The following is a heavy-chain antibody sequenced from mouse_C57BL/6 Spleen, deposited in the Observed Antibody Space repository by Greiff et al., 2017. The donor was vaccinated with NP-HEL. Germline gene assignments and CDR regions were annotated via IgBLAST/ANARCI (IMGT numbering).Heavy chain of an antibody. CDR2: IYPRDGST. J-gene: IGHJ2*01. CDR1: GYTFTSYD. CDR3: ARGITTVVATGFDY. V-gene: IGHV1-85*01. Sequence: VQLQQSGPELVKPGASVKLSCKASGYTFTSYDINWVKQRPGQGLEWIGWIYPRDGSTQYNEKFKGKATLTVDTSSSTAYMELHSLTSEDSAVYFCARGITTVVATGFDYWGQGTTLTVSS. D-gene: IGHD1-1*01.